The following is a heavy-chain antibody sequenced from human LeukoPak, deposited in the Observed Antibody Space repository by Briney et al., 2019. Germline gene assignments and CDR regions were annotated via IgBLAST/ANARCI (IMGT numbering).Heavy chain of an antibody. J-gene: IGHJ6*04. V-gene: IGHV3-7*01. CDR1: AFSFSNYW. CDR3: AELGITMIGGV. CDR2: IKQDGSEK. D-gene: IGHD3-10*02. Sequence: PGGSLRLSCAASAFSFSNYWMGWVRQAPGKGLEWVANIKQDGSEKHYVDSVKGRFTISRDNAKNSLYLQMNSLRAEDTAVYYCAELGITMIGGVWGKGTTVTISS.